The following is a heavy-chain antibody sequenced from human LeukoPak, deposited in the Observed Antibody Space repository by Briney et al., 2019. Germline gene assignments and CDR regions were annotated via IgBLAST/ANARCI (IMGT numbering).Heavy chain of an antibody. CDR3: ALLAVASDFDY. D-gene: IGHD6-19*01. Sequence: HTGGSLRLSCAVSGFPFSFYEMNWVRQAPGKGLEWVSNIGSSGTTTYYADSVKGRFSISRDNAKNSLYLRMNSLRVEDTAVYYCALLAVASDFDYWGQGALVTVSS. CDR2: IGSSGTTT. J-gene: IGHJ4*02. V-gene: IGHV3-48*03. CDR1: GFPFSFYE.